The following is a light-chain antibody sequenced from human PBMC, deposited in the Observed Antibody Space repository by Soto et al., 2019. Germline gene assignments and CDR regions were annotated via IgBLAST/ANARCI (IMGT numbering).Light chain of an antibody. J-gene: IGKJ4*01. CDR3: QHYVNSPLT. Sequence: EIVLTQSPDTLSLSPGERATLSCRASQSVNNNYLAWYQQKPGQAPRPLIYGASSTATGIPDRFSGSGSGTDFILTISRLEPEDFAVYFCQHYVNSPLTFGGGTKVDIK. CDR1: QSVNNNY. CDR2: GAS. V-gene: IGKV3-20*01.